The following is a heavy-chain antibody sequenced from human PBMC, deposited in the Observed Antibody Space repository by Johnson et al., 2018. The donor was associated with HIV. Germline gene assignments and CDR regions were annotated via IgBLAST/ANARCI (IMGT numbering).Heavy chain of an antibody. J-gene: IGHJ3*02. CDR2: ISHDGSNK. CDR1: GFTFSYYA. CDR3: ANSLLLDAFNI. D-gene: IGHD2-15*01. V-gene: IGHV3-30*04. Sequence: QVQLVESGGGVVQPGTSLRLSCAASGFTFSYYAIFWVRQAPGKGLEWVAVISHDGSNKYYADSVKGRFTISRDNSKTTLYLQMNSLRDEDTAVYYCANSLLLDAFNIWGQGTMVTVSS.